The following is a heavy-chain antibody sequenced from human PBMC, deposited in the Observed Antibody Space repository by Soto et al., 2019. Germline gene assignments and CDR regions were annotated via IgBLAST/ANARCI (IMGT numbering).Heavy chain of an antibody. D-gene: IGHD3-10*01. V-gene: IGHV4-39*01. CDR3: ASLPDWGSGSN. CDR1: GGSISSSSYY. CDR2: IYYSGST. Sequence: QLQLQESGPGLVKPSETLSLTCTVSGGSISSSSYYWGWIRQPTGKGLEWIGSIYYSGSTYYNPALKSRVTISVDTSKNQFSLRLSSVTAADTAIYYCASLPDWGSGSNWGQGTLVTVSS. J-gene: IGHJ4*02.